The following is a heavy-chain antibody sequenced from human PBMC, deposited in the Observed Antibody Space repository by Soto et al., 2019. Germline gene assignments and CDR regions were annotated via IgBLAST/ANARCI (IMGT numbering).Heavy chain of an antibody. CDR1: GFTFSSYV. V-gene: IGHV3-33*01. CDR3: ARAGSGYYGMDV. Sequence: PGGSLRLSCAASGFTFSSYVMHWVRQAPGKGLEWVAVIWYDGSNKYYADSVKGRFTISRDNSKNTLYLQMNSLRAEDTAVYYCARAGSGYYGMDVWGQGTTVTVSS. J-gene: IGHJ6*02. CDR2: IWYDGSNK. D-gene: IGHD3-22*01.